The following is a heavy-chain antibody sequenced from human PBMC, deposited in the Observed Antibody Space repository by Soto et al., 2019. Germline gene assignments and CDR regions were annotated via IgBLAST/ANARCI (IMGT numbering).Heavy chain of an antibody. D-gene: IGHD3-3*01. CDR2: IIPIYGTA. CDR3: ARVYYDFLSVYWDYYYYGMDV. J-gene: IGHJ6*02. V-gene: IGHV1-69*01. Sequence: QVQRVQSGAAVKKPWSSVKVSCKASGGTFSSYAISFVRQAPGQGLEWMGGIIPIYGTANYAQKFQGRVTITADESTSTAYMELISMRSEDTAVYYCARVYYDFLSVYWDYYYYGMDVWGQGHTVIGSS. CDR1: GGTFSSYA.